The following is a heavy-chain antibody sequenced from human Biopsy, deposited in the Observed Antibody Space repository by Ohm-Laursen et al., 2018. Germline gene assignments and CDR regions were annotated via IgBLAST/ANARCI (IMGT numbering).Heavy chain of an antibody. J-gene: IGHJ3*02. CDR3: ARVRGSGFFAFDI. Sequence: SETLSLTCTVSGDSISSYYWSWIRQTSGTGLAWIGHIFDDGATNYGPSPSLQGRVTLSIDTSENTFSLTLTSLTRADTGVYYCARVRGSGFFAFDIWGRGTTVSVSS. CDR2: IFDDGAT. D-gene: IGHD3-3*01. V-gene: IGHV4-59*01. CDR1: GDSISSYY.